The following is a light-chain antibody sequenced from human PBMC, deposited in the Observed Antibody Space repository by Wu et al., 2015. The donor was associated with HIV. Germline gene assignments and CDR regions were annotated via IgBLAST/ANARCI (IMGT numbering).Light chain of an antibody. CDR3: HQYDTSPQS. V-gene: IGKV3-20*01. Sequence: EIVLTQSPGTLSVSPGERVTLSCRASQYVTASHLAWYQQKPGQAPRLLIYGASTRTDGIPDRFSGSGSGTDFTLIISRLEPEDFAVYYCHQYDTSPQSFGQGTRLE. CDR1: QYVTASH. CDR2: GAS. J-gene: IGKJ5*01.